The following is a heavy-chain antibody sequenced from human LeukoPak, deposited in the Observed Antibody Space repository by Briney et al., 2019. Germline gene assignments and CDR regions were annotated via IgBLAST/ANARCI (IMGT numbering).Heavy chain of an antibody. CDR3: ARRNPVVGNVDY. V-gene: IGHV1-69*04. Sequence: SVKVSRKASGGTFSSYAISWVRQAPGQGLEWMGRIIPILGIANYAQKFQGRVTITADKSTSTAYMELSSLRSEDTAVYYCARRNPVVGNVDYWGQGTLVTVSS. CDR1: GGTFSSYA. J-gene: IGHJ4*02. D-gene: IGHD1-14*01. CDR2: IIPILGIA.